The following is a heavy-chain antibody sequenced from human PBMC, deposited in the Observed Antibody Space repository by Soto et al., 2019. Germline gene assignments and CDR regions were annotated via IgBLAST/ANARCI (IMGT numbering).Heavy chain of an antibody. V-gene: IGHV3-21*01. J-gene: IGHJ6*02. D-gene: IGHD1-26*01. Sequence: NPGGSLRLSCAASGFTFSSYSMKWVRQAPGKGLEWVSSISSSSSYIYYADSVKGRFTISRDNAKNSLYLQMNSLRAEDTAVYYCARDLWWELPLGYYYYGMDVWGQGTTVTVSS. CDR1: GFTFSSYS. CDR3: ARDLWWELPLGYYYYGMDV. CDR2: ISSSSSYI.